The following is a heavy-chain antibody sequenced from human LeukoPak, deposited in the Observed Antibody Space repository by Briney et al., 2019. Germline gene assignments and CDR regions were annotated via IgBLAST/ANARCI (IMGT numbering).Heavy chain of an antibody. CDR2: ISYDGNDK. Sequence: GRSLRLSCVASGFTFSSYAFYWVRQAPGKGLEWLALISYDGNDKFYADSLKGRFTISRDNSKNLVLLQMNSLRPEDTGVYYCAAVTTLHIAVRPGDNYMDVWGRGTTVTVSS. J-gene: IGHJ6*03. V-gene: IGHV3-30*04. D-gene: IGHD3-10*01. CDR3: AAVTTLHIAVRPGDNYMDV. CDR1: GFTFSSYA.